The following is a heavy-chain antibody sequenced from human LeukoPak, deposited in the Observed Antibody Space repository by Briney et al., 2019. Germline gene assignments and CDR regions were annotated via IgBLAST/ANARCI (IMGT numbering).Heavy chain of an antibody. D-gene: IGHD6-19*01. Sequence: GGSLRLSCVASGFTFSKYDVHWVRQAPGKGLEWVAVIAYDGNNKIYADSVKGRFTISRDNSKNTLYLQMNSLRAEDTAVYYCARAAAETGAFRDNWFDPWGQGTLVTVSS. J-gene: IGHJ5*02. CDR3: ARAAAETGAFRDNWFDP. CDR1: GFTFSKYD. CDR2: IAYDGNNK. V-gene: IGHV3-30-3*01.